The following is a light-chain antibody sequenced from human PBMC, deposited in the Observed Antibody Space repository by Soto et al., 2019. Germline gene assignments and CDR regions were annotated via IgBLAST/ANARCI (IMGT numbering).Light chain of an antibody. Sequence: QPAPTQPAPVSRSPGQSNTIYCTSTSGDVGGYKFVSWYQQHPGKAPKLMIYEVSNRPSGVSSRFSGSKSGNTASLTISGLQAEDEADYFCGSYTGNIYVFGNGTKVTVL. CDR3: GSYTGNIYV. CDR2: EVS. V-gene: IGLV2-14*01. CDR1: SGDVGGYKF. J-gene: IGLJ1*01.